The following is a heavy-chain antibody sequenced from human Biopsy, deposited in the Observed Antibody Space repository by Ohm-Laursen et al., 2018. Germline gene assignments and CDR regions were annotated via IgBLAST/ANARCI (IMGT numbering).Heavy chain of an antibody. V-gene: IGHV4-31*02. D-gene: IGHD5-12*01. CDR1: GVSINGGRYY. CDR3: ARLGSGDYFPTFFDF. CDR2: IFYSANT. Sequence: SDTLSLTWTVSGVSINGGRYYWNWIRHHPGKGLEWIGNIFYSANTYYNPSLKSRVTISVDTSKNQFSLKLSSVTAADTAVYYCARLGSGDYFPTFFDFWGQGALVTVSS. J-gene: IGHJ4*02.